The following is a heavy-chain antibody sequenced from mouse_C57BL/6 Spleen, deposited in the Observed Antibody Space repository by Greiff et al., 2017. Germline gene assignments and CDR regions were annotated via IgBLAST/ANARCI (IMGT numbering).Heavy chain of an antibody. D-gene: IGHD1-1*01. V-gene: IGHV5-9*01. CDR1: GFTFSSYT. CDR3: ARQAYGSSYFDY. J-gene: IGHJ2*01. CDR2: ISGGGGNT. Sequence: EVKLMESGGGLVKPGGSLKLSCAASGFTFSSYTMSWVRQTPEKRLEWVATISGGGGNTYYPDSVKGRFTISRDNAKNTLYLQMSSLRSEDTALYYCARQAYGSSYFDYWGQGTTLTVSS.